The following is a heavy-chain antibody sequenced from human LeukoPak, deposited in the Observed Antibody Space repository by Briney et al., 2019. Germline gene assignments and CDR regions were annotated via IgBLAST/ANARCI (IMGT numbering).Heavy chain of an antibody. CDR3: ARQDVVVVAATPDVFDY. CDR1: GGSISGSSYY. D-gene: IGHD2-15*01. Sequence: PSETLSLTCTVYGGSISGSSYYWGCIRQPPGKGLEWIGSICYSGSTYYNPSLKSRITISVDTSKNQLYLKLSSVTAADTAVYYCARQDVVVVAATPDVFDYGGQGTLVTVSS. CDR2: ICYSGST. V-gene: IGHV4-39*01. J-gene: IGHJ4*02.